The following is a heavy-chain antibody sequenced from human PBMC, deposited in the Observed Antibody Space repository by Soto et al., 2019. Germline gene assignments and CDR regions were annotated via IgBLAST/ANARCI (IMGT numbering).Heavy chain of an antibody. D-gene: IGHD1-1*01. Sequence: QVHLVQSGAEVKKPGSSVKVSCKAPGGTFSTYAISWVRQAPGQGLEWMGGIISLFGTTNYAQKFQGRVTITADESTSTAYMELSSLRSEDTAVYYCARDFRRYNYYIMDVWGQGTTVTVSS. CDR3: ARDFRRYNYYIMDV. CDR1: GGTFSTYA. J-gene: IGHJ6*02. CDR2: IISLFGTT. V-gene: IGHV1-69*12.